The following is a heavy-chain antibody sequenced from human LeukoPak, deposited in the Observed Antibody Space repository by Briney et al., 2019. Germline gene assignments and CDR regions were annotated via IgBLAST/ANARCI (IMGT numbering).Heavy chain of an antibody. D-gene: IGHD1-26*01. CDR3: ARDKAVGPTLLDY. J-gene: IGHJ4*02. Sequence: GGSLRLSCAASGFTFSRYSMNWVRQAPGKGLEWVSSISISSNYIYYTDSVKGRFTISRDNAKNSLFLQMNSLRAEDTAVYYCARDKAVGPTLLDYWGQGTLVTVSS. CDR1: GFTFSRYS. V-gene: IGHV3-21*01. CDR2: ISISSNYI.